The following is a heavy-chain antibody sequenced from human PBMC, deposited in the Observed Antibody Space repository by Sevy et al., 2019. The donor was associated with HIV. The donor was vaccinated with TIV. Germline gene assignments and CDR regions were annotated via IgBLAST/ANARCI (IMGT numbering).Heavy chain of an antibody. Sequence: GGSLRLSCAASGFTFDDYAMHWVRQAPGKGLEWVSGISWNSGSIGYADSVKGRFTISRDNAKNSQYLQMNSLRAEDTALYYCARTSYSSSWYNHYYYGMDVWGQGTTVTVSS. J-gene: IGHJ6*02. D-gene: IGHD6-13*01. CDR2: ISWNSGSI. V-gene: IGHV3-9*01. CDR3: ARTSYSSSWYNHYYYGMDV. CDR1: GFTFDDYA.